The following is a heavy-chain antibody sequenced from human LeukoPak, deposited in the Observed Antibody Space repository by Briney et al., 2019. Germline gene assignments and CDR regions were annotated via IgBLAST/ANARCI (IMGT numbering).Heavy chain of an antibody. D-gene: IGHD4-17*01. V-gene: IGHV1-69*05. CDR2: IIPIFGTA. CDR1: GYTFTSYG. Sequence: SVKVSCKASGYTFTSYGISWVRQAPGQGLEWMGGIIPIFGTANYAQKFQGRVTITTDESTSTAYMELSSLRSEDTAVYYCATVPDDGDSYSHQPYYYYYMDVWGKGTTVTVSS. J-gene: IGHJ6*03. CDR3: ATVPDDGDSYSHQPYYYYYMDV.